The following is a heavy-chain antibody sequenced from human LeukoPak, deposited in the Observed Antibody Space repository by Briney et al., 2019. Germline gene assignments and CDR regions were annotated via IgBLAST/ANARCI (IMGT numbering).Heavy chain of an antibody. CDR1: GFTFSSYW. CDR2: IKQDGSEK. V-gene: IGHV3-7*01. J-gene: IGHJ4*02. D-gene: IGHD3-22*01. Sequence: PGGSLRLSCAASGFTFSSYWMSWVRQAPGKGLEWVANIKQDGSEKYYVDSVKGRFTISRDNAMNSLYLQMNSLRAEDTAVYYCATVAGDDYYDSSGYFDYWGQGTLVTVSS. CDR3: ATVAGDDYYDSSGYFDY.